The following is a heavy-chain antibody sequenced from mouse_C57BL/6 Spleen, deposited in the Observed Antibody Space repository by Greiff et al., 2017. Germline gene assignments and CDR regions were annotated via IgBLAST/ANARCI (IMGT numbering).Heavy chain of an antibody. CDR3: ASRGGYYDGYYVNY. J-gene: IGHJ2*01. D-gene: IGHD2-3*01. V-gene: IGHV1-50*01. Sequence: QVQLQQPGAELVKPGASVKLSCKASGYTFTSYWMQWVKQRPGQGLEWIGEIDPSDSYTNYNQKFKGKATLTVDTSSSTAYMQLSSLTSEDSAVYYCASRGGYYDGYYVNYWGQGTTLTVSS. CDR1: GYTFTSYW. CDR2: IDPSDSYT.